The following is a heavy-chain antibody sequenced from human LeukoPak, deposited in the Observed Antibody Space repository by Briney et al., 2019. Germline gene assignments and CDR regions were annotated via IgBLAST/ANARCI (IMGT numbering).Heavy chain of an antibody. CDR2: ISGTGGST. D-gene: IGHD6-19*01. Sequence: GGSLRLSCAASGFTFSSYAMSWVRQAPGKGLEWVSSISGTGGSTYYADSVKGRFTVSRDKSKNTLYLQMNSLRAEDTAVYYCAKTPDSSGSYYFDYWGQGTLVTVSS. CDR1: GFTFSSYA. V-gene: IGHV3-23*01. CDR3: AKTPDSSGSYYFDY. J-gene: IGHJ4*02.